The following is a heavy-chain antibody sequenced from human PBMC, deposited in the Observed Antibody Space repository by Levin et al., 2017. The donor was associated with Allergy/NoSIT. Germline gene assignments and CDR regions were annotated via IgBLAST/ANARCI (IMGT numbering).Heavy chain of an antibody. CDR3: ARDGGGLAV. V-gene: IGHV3-74*01. J-gene: IGHJ6*02. D-gene: IGHD3-10*01. Sequence: RSGGSLRLSCAASGFTFSSFRMHWVRQAPGKGLLWVSLIASDGSGTNYADSVKGRFTVSRDNAKNTLSLQMDSLRAEDTGVYYCARDGGGLAVWGQGTTVTVSS. CDR1: GFTFSSFR. CDR2: IASDGSGT.